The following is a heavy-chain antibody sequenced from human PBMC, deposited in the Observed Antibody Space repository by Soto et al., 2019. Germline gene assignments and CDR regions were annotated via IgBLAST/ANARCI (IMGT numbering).Heavy chain of an antibody. V-gene: IGHV4-59*08. Sequence: SETLSLTCTVSGGSISSYYWSWILQPPGKGLEWIGYIYYSGSTNYNPSLKSRVTISVDTSKNQFSLKLSSVSAADTAVYYCASATMVRGVTLYYYGMDVWGQGTTVTVSS. J-gene: IGHJ6*02. D-gene: IGHD3-10*01. CDR1: GGSISSYY. CDR2: IYYSGST. CDR3: ASATMVRGVTLYYYGMDV.